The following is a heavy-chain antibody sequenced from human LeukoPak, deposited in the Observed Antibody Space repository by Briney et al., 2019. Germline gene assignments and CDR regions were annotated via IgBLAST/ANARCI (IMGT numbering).Heavy chain of an antibody. CDR1: GFTFDDYA. CDR3: AKADYYDSSGSIFDI. CDR2: TSWNSGSI. Sequence: PGGSLRLSCAASGFTFDDYAMHWVRQAPGKGLEWVSGTSWNSGSIGYADSVKGRFTISRDNAKNSLYLQMNSLRAEDMALYYCAKADYYDSSGSIFDIWGQGTMVTVSS. D-gene: IGHD3-22*01. J-gene: IGHJ3*02. V-gene: IGHV3-9*03.